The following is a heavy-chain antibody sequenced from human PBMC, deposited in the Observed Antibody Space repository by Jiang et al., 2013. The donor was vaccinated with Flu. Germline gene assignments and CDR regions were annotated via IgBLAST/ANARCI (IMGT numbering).Heavy chain of an antibody. J-gene: IGHJ6*02. D-gene: IGHD5-24*01. CDR2: INHSGST. Sequence: LLKPSETLSLTCAVYGGSFSDLYWSWIRQAPGKGLEWIGEINHSGSTNYNPSLKSRVTISVDTSKNHFSLNLRSVTAADTAVYYCTCITHQYTIRFGVDVWGQGTTVTVSS. CDR3: TCITHQYTIRFGVDV. V-gene: IGHV4-34*01. CDR1: GGSFSDLY.